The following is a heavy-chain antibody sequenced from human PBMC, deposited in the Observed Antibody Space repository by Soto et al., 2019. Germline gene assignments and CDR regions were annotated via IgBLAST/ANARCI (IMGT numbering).Heavy chain of an antibody. V-gene: IGHV3-23*04. CDR2: ITGIGGTT. D-gene: IGHD2-21*02. J-gene: IGHJ4*02. Sequence: EVQLVESGGGLVQPGGSLRLSCAASGFTFSSYAMSWVRQAPGKGLQWVSTITGIGGTTYYADSVKGRFTISRDNSKNTLYLQMNRLIAEDTALYYCANDVTATTNYWGQGTLVTVSS. CDR3: ANDVTATTNY. CDR1: GFTFSSYA.